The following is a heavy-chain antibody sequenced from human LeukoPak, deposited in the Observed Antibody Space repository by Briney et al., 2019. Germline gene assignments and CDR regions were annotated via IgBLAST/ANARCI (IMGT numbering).Heavy chain of an antibody. V-gene: IGHV1-2*02. CDR2: INPNSGGT. Sequence: ASVKVSCRASGYTFTGYYMHWVRQAPGQGLEWMGWINPNSGGTNYAQKFQGRVTMTRDTSISTAYMELSRLRSDDTAVYYCARVRIRGVIDLAYWGQGTLVTVSS. J-gene: IGHJ4*02. CDR1: GYTFTGYY. CDR3: ARVRIRGVIDLAY. D-gene: IGHD3-16*02.